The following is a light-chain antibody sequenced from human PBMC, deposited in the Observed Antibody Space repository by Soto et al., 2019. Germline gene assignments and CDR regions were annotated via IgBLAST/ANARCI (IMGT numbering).Light chain of an antibody. CDR2: GNS. CDR1: SSNIGAGYG. V-gene: IGLV1-40*01. CDR3: QSYDSSVSGWV. J-gene: IGLJ3*02. Sequence: QSVLTQPPSVSGAPGQRVTISCTGSSSNIGAGYGVHWYQQLPGTAPKLLIYGNSNRPSGVPDRFSGSKSGTSASLAITGLQAEDEADYYCQSYDSSVSGWVFGGGTKVTVL.